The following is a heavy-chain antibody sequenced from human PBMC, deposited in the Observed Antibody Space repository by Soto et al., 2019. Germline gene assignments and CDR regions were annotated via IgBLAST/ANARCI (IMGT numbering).Heavy chain of an antibody. Sequence: ASVKVSCKASGYSFTSLDINWVRQTAGQGLEWMGWMQPSTGRTGYAQMFQGRVTMTRDTSINTAYMELTTLTSDDTAFYYCARGVSAGDDYWGQGTLVTVSS. CDR1: GYSFTSLD. V-gene: IGHV1-8*01. CDR3: ARGVSAGDDY. D-gene: IGHD1-26*01. J-gene: IGHJ4*02. CDR2: MQPSTGRT.